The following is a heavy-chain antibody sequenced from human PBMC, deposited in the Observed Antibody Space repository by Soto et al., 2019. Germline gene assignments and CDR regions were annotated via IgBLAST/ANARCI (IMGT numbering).Heavy chain of an antibody. V-gene: IGHV2-5*02. CDR3: AHSHDDFWSGYSYYYYYGMDV. CDR1: GFSLSTSGVG. J-gene: IGHJ6*02. CDR2: IYWDDDK. Sequence: SGPTLVNPTQTLTLTCTFSGFSLSTSGVGVGWIRQPPGKALEWLALIYWDDDKRYSPSLKSRLTITKDTSKNQGVLTMTNMDPVDTATYYCAHSHDDFWSGYSYYYYYGMDVWGQGTTVTVSS. D-gene: IGHD3-3*01.